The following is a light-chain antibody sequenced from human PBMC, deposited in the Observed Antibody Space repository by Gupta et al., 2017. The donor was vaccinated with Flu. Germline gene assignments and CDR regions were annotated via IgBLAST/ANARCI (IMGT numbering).Light chain of an antibody. CDR1: QSIGSQ. V-gene: IGKV3-11*01. CDR2: DVS. Sequence: PATLSLSPGERATLSCRASQSIGSQLARYRQKPGLAPSLLIHDVSYRATGIPARFSGSGSGTDFTLTISSPEPEDFAVYYCQQRTEWPITFGGGTRVELK. J-gene: IGKJ4*01. CDR3: QQRTEWPIT.